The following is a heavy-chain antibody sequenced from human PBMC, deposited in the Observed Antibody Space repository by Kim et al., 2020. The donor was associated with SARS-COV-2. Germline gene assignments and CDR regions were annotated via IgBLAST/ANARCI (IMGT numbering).Heavy chain of an antibody. CDR2: GRSTGST. V-gene: IGHV4-59*13. CDR3: ARGSPNNPRQFDS. CDR1: GGSISNYY. Sequence: SETLSLTCNVSGGSISNYYWTWIRQPPGKGLQWIGYGRSTGSTYYNPSLQSRVILSVDTSKIQVSLKLTHVTAADTAIYYCARGSPNNPRQFDSWGQGTLVTVYS. J-gene: IGHJ4*02. D-gene: IGHD2-8*01.